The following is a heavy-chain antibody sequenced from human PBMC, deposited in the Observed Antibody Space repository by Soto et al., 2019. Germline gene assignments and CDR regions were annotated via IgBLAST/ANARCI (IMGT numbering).Heavy chain of an antibody. V-gene: IGHV1-3*01. J-gene: IGHJ4*02. D-gene: IGHD6-19*01. CDR2: INAGNGNT. CDR3: ARDRPRSSGSLVY. Sequence: GASVKVSCAACGYTFTSYAMHWVRQAPGQRLEWMGWINAGNGNTKYSQKFQGRVTITRDTSASTAYMELSSLRSEDTAVYYCARDRPRSSGSLVYWGQGTLVTVSS. CDR1: GYTFTSYA.